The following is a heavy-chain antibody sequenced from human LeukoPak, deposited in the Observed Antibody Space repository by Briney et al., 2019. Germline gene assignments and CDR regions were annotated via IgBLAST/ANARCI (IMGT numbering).Heavy chain of an antibody. J-gene: IGHJ4*02. V-gene: IGHV1-18*01. CDR1: GYTFTSYG. CDR2: ISAYNGNT. CDR3: ARVVGHIVVVTATDFDY. Sequence: ASVKVSCKASGYTFTSYGISWGRQAPGQGLEWMGWISAYNGNTNYAQKLQGRVTMTTDTSTSTAYMELRSLRSDDTAVYYCARVVGHIVVVTATDFDYWGQGTLVTVSS. D-gene: IGHD2-21*02.